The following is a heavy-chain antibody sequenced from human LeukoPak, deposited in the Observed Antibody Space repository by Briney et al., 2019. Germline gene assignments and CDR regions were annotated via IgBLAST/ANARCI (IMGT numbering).Heavy chain of an antibody. CDR1: GGSFSGYY. CDR2: INHSGST. J-gene: IGHJ6*02. V-gene: IGHV4-34*01. Sequence: SETLPLTCAVYGGSFSGYYWSWIRHPPGKGLEWIGEINHSGSTNYNPSLKSRVTISVDTSKNQFSLKLSSVTAADTAVYYCATTTIFGVDDYYYYYGMDVWGQGTTVTVSS. D-gene: IGHD3-3*01. CDR3: ATTTIFGVDDYYYYYGMDV.